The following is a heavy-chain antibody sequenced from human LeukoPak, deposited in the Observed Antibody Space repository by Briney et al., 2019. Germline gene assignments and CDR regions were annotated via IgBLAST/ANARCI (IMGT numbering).Heavy chain of an antibody. D-gene: IGHD3/OR15-3a*01. Sequence: GGSLRLSCAASGFTFTTYAMSWVRQAPGKGLEWVSAVTRSSGSTYYADSVKGRFTISRDNSKNTLYLQMNSLRVDDTAVYYCAKYILGLYYMDVWGKGTTVTVSS. J-gene: IGHJ6*03. CDR3: AKYILGLYYMDV. CDR1: GFTFTTYA. CDR2: VTRSSGST. V-gene: IGHV3-23*01.